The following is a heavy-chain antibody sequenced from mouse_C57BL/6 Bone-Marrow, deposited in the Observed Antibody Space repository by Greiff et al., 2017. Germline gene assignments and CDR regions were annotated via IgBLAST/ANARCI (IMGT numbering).Heavy chain of an antibody. CDR2: IDPENGDT. D-gene: IGHD1-1*01. CDR1: GFNIKDDY. CDR3: TTRVYYGSSYWYFDV. Sequence: EVQLQQSGAELVRPGASVKLSCTASGFNIKDDYMHWVKQRPEQGLEWIGWIDPENGDTEYASKFQGKATITADTSSNTAYLQLSSLTSEDTAVYDCTTRVYYGSSYWYFDVWGTGTTVTVSS. J-gene: IGHJ1*03. V-gene: IGHV14-4*01.